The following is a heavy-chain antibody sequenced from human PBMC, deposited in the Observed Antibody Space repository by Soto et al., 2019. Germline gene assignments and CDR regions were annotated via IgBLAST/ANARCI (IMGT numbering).Heavy chain of an antibody. CDR3: ARDFGGGIAVAGVGFDY. J-gene: IGHJ4*02. D-gene: IGHD6-19*01. CDR1: GFTFSSYW. V-gene: IGHV3-7*03. Sequence: GGSLRLSCATSGFTFSSYWMSWVRQAPGKGLEWVANIKQDGSEKYYVDSVKGRFAISRDNVKNSLYLQMSSLRAEDTAMYYCARDFGGGIAVAGVGFDYWGQGTLVTVSS. CDR2: IKQDGSEK.